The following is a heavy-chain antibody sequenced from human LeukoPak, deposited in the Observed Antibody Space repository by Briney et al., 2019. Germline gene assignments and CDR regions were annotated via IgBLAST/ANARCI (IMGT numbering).Heavy chain of an antibody. CDR3: ARDLSQWSGIAAADY. D-gene: IGHD6-13*01. CDR1: GYTFTSYY. Sequence: ASVKVSCKASGYTFTSYYMHWVRQAPGQGLEWMGIINPSGGSTSYAQKFQGRVTRTRDTSTSTVYMELSSLRSEDTAVYYCARDLSQWSGIAAADYWGQGTLVTVSS. J-gene: IGHJ4*02. V-gene: IGHV1-46*01. CDR2: INPSGGST.